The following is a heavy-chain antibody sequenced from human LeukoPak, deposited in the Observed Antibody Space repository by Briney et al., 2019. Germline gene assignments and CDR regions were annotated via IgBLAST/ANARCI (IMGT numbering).Heavy chain of an antibody. CDR2: IIPIFGTA. CDR3: ARLLWFGESGFDAFDM. J-gene: IGHJ3*02. Sequence: SVKVSCKASGGTFNYNAISWVRQAPGQGLEWMGGIIPIFGTANYAQKFQGRVTITADKSTSTAYMELSSLRSDDTAVYYCARLLWFGESGFDAFDMWGQGTMVTVSS. CDR1: GGTFNYNA. V-gene: IGHV1-69*06. D-gene: IGHD3-10*01.